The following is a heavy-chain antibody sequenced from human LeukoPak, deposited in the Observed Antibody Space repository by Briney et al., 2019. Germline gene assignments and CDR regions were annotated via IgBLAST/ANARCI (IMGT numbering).Heavy chain of an antibody. J-gene: IGHJ3*02. Sequence: GGSLRLSCAASGFTFSTYAMHWVRQAPGKGLEWVAVISYDGSSKYYADSVKGRFTISRDNAKNSLYLQMNSLRVEDTAVYYCARSMVGEWLFLALDIWGQGTKVTVSS. CDR1: GFTFSTYA. V-gene: IGHV3-30*04. CDR3: ARSMVGEWLFLALDI. CDR2: ISYDGSSK. D-gene: IGHD3-3*01.